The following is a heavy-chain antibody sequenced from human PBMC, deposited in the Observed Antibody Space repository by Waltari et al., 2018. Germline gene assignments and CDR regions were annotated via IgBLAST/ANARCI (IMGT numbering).Heavy chain of an antibody. CDR3: AKDHGLVTANHYYYYGMDV. CDR2: ISYDGSNK. J-gene: IGHJ6*02. Sequence: QVQLVESGGGVVQPGRSLRLSCAASGCTFSSSGMHWVRQGPGTGLEWVAVISYDGSNKDYADSVKGRFTISRDNSKNTLYLQMNSLRAEDTAVYYCAKDHGLVTANHYYYYGMDVWGQGTTVTVSS. V-gene: IGHV3-30*18. D-gene: IGHD2-21*02. CDR1: GCTFSSSG.